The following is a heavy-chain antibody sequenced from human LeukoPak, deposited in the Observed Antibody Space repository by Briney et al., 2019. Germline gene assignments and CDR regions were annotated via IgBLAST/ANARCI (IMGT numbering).Heavy chain of an antibody. CDR3: VRRIVVPAAILGFDP. Sequence: SETLSLTCTVSGGSISSSSYYWGWIRQPPGKGLEWIGSIYYSGSTYYNPSLKSRVTISVDTSKNQFSLKLSSVTAADTAVYYCVRRIVVPAAILGFDPWGQGTLVTVSS. J-gene: IGHJ5*02. V-gene: IGHV4-39*01. D-gene: IGHD2-2*01. CDR2: IYYSGST. CDR1: GGSISSSSYY.